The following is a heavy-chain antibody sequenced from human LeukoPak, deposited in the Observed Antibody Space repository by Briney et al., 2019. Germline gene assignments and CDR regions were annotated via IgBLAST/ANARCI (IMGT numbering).Heavy chain of an antibody. CDR1: GFSLSSYE. CDR2: INGRGTIT. CDR3: ARDYRLVYDILSGYPPSGYYGVDG. Sequence: GGSLRLSCTASGFSLSSYEMNWVRQAPGKGLEWVSYINGRGTITYYADSVKGRFTISRDNAKNSLSLQLSSLRVEDTAIYYCARDYRLVYDILSGYPPSGYYGVDGWGKATTVIDSS. V-gene: IGHV3-48*03. J-gene: IGHJ6*01. D-gene: IGHD3-9*01.